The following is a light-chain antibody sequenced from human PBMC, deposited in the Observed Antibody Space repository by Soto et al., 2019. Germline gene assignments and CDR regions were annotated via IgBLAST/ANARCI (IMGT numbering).Light chain of an antibody. CDR3: STYAGSNEV. J-gene: IGLJ1*01. CDR2: DVS. V-gene: IGLV2-8*01. CDR1: STNVGGDNY. Sequence: QSVLTQPPSASGSPGQSVTISCTGTSTNVGGDNYVSWYQQHPGKAPKLLIYDVSKRPSGVPARFSGSKSGNTASLTVSGVEDEDEDDYYSSTYAGSNEVFGTGTKVTVL.